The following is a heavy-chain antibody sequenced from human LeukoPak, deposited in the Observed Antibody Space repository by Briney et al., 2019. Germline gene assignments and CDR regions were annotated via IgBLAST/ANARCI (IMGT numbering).Heavy chain of an antibody. Sequence: PSETLSLTCTVSGGSISSGSYYWSWIRQPPGKGLEWIGYIYYSGSTNYDPSLKSRVTISVDTSKNQFSLKLSSVTAADTAVYYCARGGWLRPFDYWGQGTLVTVSS. J-gene: IGHJ4*02. D-gene: IGHD5-12*01. CDR1: GGSISSGSYY. CDR3: ARGGWLRPFDY. CDR2: IYYSGST. V-gene: IGHV4-61*01.